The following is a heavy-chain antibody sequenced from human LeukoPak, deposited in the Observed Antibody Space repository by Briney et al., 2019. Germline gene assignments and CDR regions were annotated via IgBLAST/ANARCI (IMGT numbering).Heavy chain of an antibody. Sequence: PGGSLRLSCAACGFIFSKYGMHWVRQAPGRALEWLALIRHGGNEERYVDSVRGRFTISRDNSKNTVFLQMNSLSADDTAVYYCARWGIVGHDDFDLWGQGTMVTVSS. D-gene: IGHD3-22*01. V-gene: IGHV3-33*01. J-gene: IGHJ3*01. CDR2: IRHGGNEE. CDR3: ARWGIVGHDDFDL. CDR1: GFIFSKYG.